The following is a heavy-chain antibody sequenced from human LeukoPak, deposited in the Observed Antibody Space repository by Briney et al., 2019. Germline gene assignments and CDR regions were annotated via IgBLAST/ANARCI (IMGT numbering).Heavy chain of an antibody. CDR2: INPSGGST. Sequence: GASVKVSCKASGYTFTSYHMHWVRQAPGQGLEWMGIINPSGGSTSYAQKFQGRVTMTRDMSTSTVYMELSSLRSEDTAVYYCARELRMIVGRTGFDPWGQGTLVTVSS. J-gene: IGHJ5*02. V-gene: IGHV1-46*01. D-gene: IGHD3-22*01. CDR1: GYTFTSYH. CDR3: ARELRMIVGRTGFDP.